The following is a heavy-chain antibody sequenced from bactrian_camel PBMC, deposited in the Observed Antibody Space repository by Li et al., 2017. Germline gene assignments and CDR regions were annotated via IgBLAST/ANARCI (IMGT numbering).Heavy chain of an antibody. Sequence: HVQLVESGGGLVQPGGSLRLSCTAPGFPHTTCAMNWYRQAAGKQREWVSAIRADGTTAYADSVKGRFTISRDKGKDTVYLQMNSLKPEDTAVYYCATETVQYVTFCPTAKESSKNYWGQGTQVTVS. V-gene: IGHV3S53*01. CDR3: ATETVQYVTFCPTAKESSKNY. CDR1: GFPHTTCA. D-gene: IGHD1*01. CDR2: IRADGTT. J-gene: IGHJ4*01.